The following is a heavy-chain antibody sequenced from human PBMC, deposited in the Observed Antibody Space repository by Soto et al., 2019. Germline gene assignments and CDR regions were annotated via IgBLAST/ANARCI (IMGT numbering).Heavy chain of an antibody. D-gene: IGHD2-21*01. V-gene: IGHV3-21*01. Sequence: EVQLVESGGGLVKPGGSLRLSCAASGFTFNTYDMNWVRQAPGKGLEWVSSITTSSAYIYYADSLKGRITISRDTANNSLFLQMNSLRAEDTAVYYCVRSGTARLLRHSWFDTWGQGTLVTVSS. CDR1: GFTFNTYD. CDR3: VRSGTARLLRHSWFDT. J-gene: IGHJ5*02. CDR2: ITTSSAYI.